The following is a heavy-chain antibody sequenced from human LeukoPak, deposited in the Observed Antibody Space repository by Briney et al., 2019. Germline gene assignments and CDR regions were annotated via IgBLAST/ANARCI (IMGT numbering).Heavy chain of an antibody. CDR2: IYYSGST. V-gene: IGHV4-39*01. CDR1: GGSISSSDYY. J-gene: IGHJ4*02. D-gene: IGHD6-6*01. Sequence: PSETLSLTCTVSGGSISSSDYYWGWIRQPPGKGLEWIASIYYSGSTYYNPSLKSRVTISVDTSKNQFSLKLSSVTAADTAVYYCARRGIAARPDYWGQGTLVTVSS. CDR3: ARRGIAARPDY.